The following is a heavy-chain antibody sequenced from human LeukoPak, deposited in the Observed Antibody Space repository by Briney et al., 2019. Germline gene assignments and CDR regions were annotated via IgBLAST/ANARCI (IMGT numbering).Heavy chain of an antibody. CDR1: GFTVTSNY. CDR2: IYSDGST. Sequence: GGSLRLSCAASGFTVTSNYMSWVRQAPGRGLEWVSIIYSDGSTYYADCVKGRFTISRDNSKNTLYLQMNSLRLEDTAVYYCAREGSGWYPFDYWGQGTLVTVSS. CDR3: AREGSGWYPFDY. D-gene: IGHD6-19*01. J-gene: IGHJ4*02. V-gene: IGHV3-66*02.